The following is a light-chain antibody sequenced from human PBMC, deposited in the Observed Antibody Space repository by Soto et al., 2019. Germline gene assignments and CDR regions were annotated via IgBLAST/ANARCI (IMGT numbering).Light chain of an antibody. CDR3: QQSNDWTLT. CDR1: QSVSTN. J-gene: IGKJ4*01. V-gene: IGKV3-15*01. Sequence: EIVRTQSPATLSVSPGERASLSCRASQSVSTNLAWYQQKHAQAPRLLIYGASTRATGIPGRFSGGGSGTEGTITISSLQSADVAVYDCQQSNDWTLTFGGGTKVDIK. CDR2: GAS.